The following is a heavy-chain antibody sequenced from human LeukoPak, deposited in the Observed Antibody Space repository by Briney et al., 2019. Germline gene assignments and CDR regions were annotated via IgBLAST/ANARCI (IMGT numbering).Heavy chain of an antibody. CDR2: INPNSGGT. J-gene: IGHJ4*02. Sequence: ASVKVSCKASGYTFTGYYMHWVRQAPGQGLEWMGWINPNSGGTNYAQKFQGRVTMTGDTSISTAYMELSRLRSDDTAVYYCARDLGGGRSDATDYWSQGTLVTVSS. CDR1: GYTFTGYY. V-gene: IGHV1-2*02. D-gene: IGHD2-15*01. CDR3: ARDLGGGRSDATDY.